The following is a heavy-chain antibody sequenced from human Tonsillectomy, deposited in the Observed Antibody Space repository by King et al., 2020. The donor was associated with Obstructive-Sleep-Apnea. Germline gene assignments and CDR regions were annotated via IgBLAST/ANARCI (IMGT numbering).Heavy chain of an antibody. CDR1: GASINNYF. D-gene: IGHD3-16*01. CDR2: VYSTGST. CDR3: ARFGDGAYRYYDL. J-gene: IGHJ2*01. V-gene: IGHV4-59*08. Sequence: QLQESGPGLVKPSETLSLTCTVSGASINNYFWSWIRQSPGKGLEWIVYVYSTGSTNYNPSLKSRVTISVDTSENKFSLNLNSVTAADTAVYFCARFGDGAYRYYDLWGRGPLVTVPS.